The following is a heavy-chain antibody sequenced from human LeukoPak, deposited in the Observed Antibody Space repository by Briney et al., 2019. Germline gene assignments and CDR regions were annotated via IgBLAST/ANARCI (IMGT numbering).Heavy chain of an antibody. D-gene: IGHD7-27*01. J-gene: IGHJ3*02. Sequence: SETLSLTCAVYGGSFSGYYWSWIRQPPGKGLEWIGEINHSGSTNYNPSLKSRATISVDTSKNQFSLKLSSVTAADTAVYYCARGGPSSAFDIWGQGTMVTVSS. CDR3: ARGGPSSAFDI. V-gene: IGHV4-34*01. CDR2: INHSGST. CDR1: GGSFSGYY.